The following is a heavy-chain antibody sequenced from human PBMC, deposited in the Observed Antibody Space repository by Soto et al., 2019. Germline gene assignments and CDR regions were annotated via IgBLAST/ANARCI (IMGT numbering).Heavy chain of an antibody. J-gene: IGHJ4*02. V-gene: IGHV3-30*18. CDR3: AKDKGYIVVVPAAGIDY. CDR1: GFTFSSYG. D-gene: IGHD2-2*01. Sequence: QVQLVESGGGVVQPGRSLRLSCAASGFTFSSYGMHWVRQAPGKGLEWVAVISYDGSNKYYADSVKGRFTISRDNSKNKLELQKNSLRAEDTAVYYCAKDKGYIVVVPAAGIDYGGQGTLVTVSS. CDR2: ISYDGSNK.